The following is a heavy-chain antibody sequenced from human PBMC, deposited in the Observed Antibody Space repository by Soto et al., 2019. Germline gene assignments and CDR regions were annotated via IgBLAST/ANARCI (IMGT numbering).Heavy chain of an antibody. D-gene: IGHD5-12*01. CDR3: ARDFENDSGYSNYYYYGMDV. J-gene: IGHJ6*02. CDR1: GFTFSSYG. CDR2: IWYDGSNK. Sequence: GGSLRLSCAASGFTFSSYGMHWVRQAPGKGLEWVAVIWYDGSNKYYADSVKGRFTISRDNSKNTLYLQMNSLRAEDTAVYYCARDFENDSGYSNYYYYGMDVWGQGTTVTVSS. V-gene: IGHV3-33*01.